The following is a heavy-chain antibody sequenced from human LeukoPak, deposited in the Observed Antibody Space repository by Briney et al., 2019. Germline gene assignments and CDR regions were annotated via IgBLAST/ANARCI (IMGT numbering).Heavy chain of an antibody. CDR3: ARVHYYDSKGNWFDP. CDR2: MNPNSGNT. V-gene: IGHV1-8*01. D-gene: IGHD3-22*01. Sequence: ASVKVSCKASGYTFTNYDINWVRQATGQGLEWMGWMNPNSGNTGYAQKFQGRVTMTRDTSISTAYMELNGLRSEDTAVYYCARVHYYDSKGNWFDPWGQGTLVTVSS. J-gene: IGHJ5*02. CDR1: GYTFTNYD.